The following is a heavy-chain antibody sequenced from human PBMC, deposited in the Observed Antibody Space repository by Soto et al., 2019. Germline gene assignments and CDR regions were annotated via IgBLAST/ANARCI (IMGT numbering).Heavy chain of an antibody. CDR3: ARSAKDAYGYSSSWPDY. V-gene: IGHV1-69*02. CDR1: GGTFSSYT. J-gene: IGHJ4*02. D-gene: IGHD6-13*01. Sequence: ASVKVSCKASGGTFSSYTISWVRQAPGQGLEWMERIIPILGIANYAQKFQGRVTITADKSTSTAYMELSSLRSEDTAVYYCARSAKDAYGYSSSWPDYCGQGTLVIVSA. CDR2: IIPILGIA.